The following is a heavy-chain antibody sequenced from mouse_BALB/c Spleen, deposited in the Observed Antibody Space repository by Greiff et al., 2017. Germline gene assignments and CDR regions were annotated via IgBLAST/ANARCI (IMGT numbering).Heavy chain of an antibody. D-gene: IGHD5-1*01. CDR1: GFTFSDYY. J-gene: IGHJ4*01. CDR3: ARGGPSPMDY. V-gene: IGHV5-4*02. CDR2: ISDGGSYT. Sequence: EVHLVESGGGLVKPGGSLKLSCAASGFTFSDYYMYWVRQTPEKRLEWVATISDGGSYTYYPDSVKGRFTISRDNAKNNLYLQMSSLKSEDTAMYYCARGGPSPMDYWGQGTSVTVSS.